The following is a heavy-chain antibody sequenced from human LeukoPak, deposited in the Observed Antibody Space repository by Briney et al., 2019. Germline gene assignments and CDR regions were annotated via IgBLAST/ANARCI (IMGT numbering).Heavy chain of an antibody. CDR3: ARDKIVGATYFDY. V-gene: IGHV3-7*01. Sequence: PGGSLRLSCAASGFTFSSYWMSWVRQAPGKGLEWVANIKQDGSEKYYVDSVKGRFTISRDNAKNSLYLQMNSLRAEDTAVYHCARDKIVGATYFDYWGQGTLVTVSS. D-gene: IGHD1-26*01. J-gene: IGHJ4*02. CDR1: GFTFSSYW. CDR2: IKQDGSEK.